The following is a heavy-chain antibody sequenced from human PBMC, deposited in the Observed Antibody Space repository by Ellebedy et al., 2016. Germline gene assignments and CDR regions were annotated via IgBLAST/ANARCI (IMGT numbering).Heavy chain of an antibody. CDR3: VKGASSGSWVTMDH. V-gene: IGHV4-59*02. CDR2: VFHTGTT. Sequence: SETLSLTCNVSGGSVSSDYWNWIRRPPGKGLEWIGYVFHTGTTHYNPSLKSRVTMSVDTSKSQFSLRLTSVTAADTALYYCVKGASSGSWVTMDHWGQGALVTVSS. J-gene: IGHJ4*02. CDR1: GGSVSSDY. D-gene: IGHD6-13*01.